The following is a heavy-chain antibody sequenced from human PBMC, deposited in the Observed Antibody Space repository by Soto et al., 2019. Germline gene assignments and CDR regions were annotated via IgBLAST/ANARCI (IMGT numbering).Heavy chain of an antibody. D-gene: IGHD2-15*01. V-gene: IGHV3-23*01. Sequence: PGGSLRLSCAASGFTFSSYAMSWVRQAPGKGLEWVSAISGSGGSTYYADSVRGRFTISRDNAKNSLYLQMNSLRAEDTALYYCARVVVAATQPQYYYYGMDVWGQGTTVTVSS. CDR1: GFTFSSYA. CDR3: ARVVVAATQPQYYYYGMDV. J-gene: IGHJ6*02. CDR2: ISGSGGST.